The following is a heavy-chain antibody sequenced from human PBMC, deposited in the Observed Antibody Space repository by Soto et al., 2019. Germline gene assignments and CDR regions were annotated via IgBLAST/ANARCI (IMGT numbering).Heavy chain of an antibody. V-gene: IGHV1-46*01. Sequence: ASVKVSCKASGYTFTSYYMHWVQQAPGQGLEWMGIINPSGGSTSYAQKFQGRVTMTRDTSTRTVYMELSSLSSEDTAVSSPARANVDTAMALDVYYFDYCGHGTRDTVS. CDR1: GYTFTSYY. CDR3: ARANVDTAMALDVYYFDY. D-gene: IGHD5-18*01. CDR2: INPSGGST. J-gene: IGHJ4*01.